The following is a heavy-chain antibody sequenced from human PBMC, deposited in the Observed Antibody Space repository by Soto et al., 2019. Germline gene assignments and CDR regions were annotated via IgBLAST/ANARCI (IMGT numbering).Heavy chain of an antibody. CDR3: ARTGYYDFWSGYYKYYYYMDV. Sequence: GASVKVSCKASGYTFTSYDINWVRQATGQGLEWMGWMNPNSGNTGYAQKFQGRVTMTRNTSISTAYMELSSLRSEDTAVYYCARTGYYDFWSGYYKYYYYMDVWGKGTTVTVSS. CDR1: GYTFTSYD. J-gene: IGHJ6*03. V-gene: IGHV1-8*01. CDR2: MNPNSGNT. D-gene: IGHD3-3*01.